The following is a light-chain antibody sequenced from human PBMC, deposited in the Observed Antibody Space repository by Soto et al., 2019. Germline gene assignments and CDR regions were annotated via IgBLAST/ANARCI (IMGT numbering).Light chain of an antibody. CDR1: QSVSSN. V-gene: IGKV3-20*01. CDR3: QQYGSSPGT. CDR2: GTS. Sequence: ETVMTQSPATLSVSPGERVTLSCRASQSVSSNLAWYQQKPGQAPRLLIYGTSTRATGIPDRFSGRGSGTDFTLTISRLEPEDFAVYYCQQYGSSPGTFGQGTKVEIK. J-gene: IGKJ1*01.